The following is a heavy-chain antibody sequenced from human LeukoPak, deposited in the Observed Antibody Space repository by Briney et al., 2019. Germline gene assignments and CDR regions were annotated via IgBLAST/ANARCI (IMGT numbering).Heavy chain of an antibody. Sequence: SETLSLTCTVSGGSISSYYWSWIRQPPGKGLEWIGYIYYSGSTNYNPSLKSRVTISVDTSKNQFSLKLSSVTAADTAVYYCACHVVVPAAIAAIDYWGQGTLVTVSS. D-gene: IGHD2-2*01. CDR2: IYYSGST. V-gene: IGHV4-59*01. CDR3: ACHVVVPAAIAAIDY. J-gene: IGHJ4*02. CDR1: GGSISSYY.